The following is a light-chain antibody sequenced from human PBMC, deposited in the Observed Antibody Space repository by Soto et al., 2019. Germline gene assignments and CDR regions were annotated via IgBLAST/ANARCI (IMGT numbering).Light chain of an antibody. J-gene: IGKJ1*01. CDR2: DAS. CDR3: QQYDNLPPTWT. CDR1: QDIATY. V-gene: IGKV1-33*01. Sequence: DIQMTQSPSSLSASVGNRVTITCQASQDIATYLNWYQQKPGKAPNLLIYDASNLETGVPSRFSGGGSRTHFTFTISNLQPEDIATYYCQQYDNLPPTWTFGQGTKVEIE.